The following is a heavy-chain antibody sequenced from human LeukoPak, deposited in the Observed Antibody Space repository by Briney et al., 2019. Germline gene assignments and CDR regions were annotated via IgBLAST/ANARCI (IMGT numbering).Heavy chain of an antibody. D-gene: IGHD5-12*01. V-gene: IGHV4-59*01. CDR1: GGSISSYY. CDR2: IYCSGST. Sequence: SDTLSLTRTLSGGSISSYYWSWLRQPPGKGREWIGYIYCSGSTNYKPSLKSRVTISVDTSKKQFSLKLSSVTAADTAVYYCARDRGYSGYDSHYDGMDVWGQGTTVTVSS. J-gene: IGHJ6*02. CDR3: ARDRGYSGYDSHYDGMDV.